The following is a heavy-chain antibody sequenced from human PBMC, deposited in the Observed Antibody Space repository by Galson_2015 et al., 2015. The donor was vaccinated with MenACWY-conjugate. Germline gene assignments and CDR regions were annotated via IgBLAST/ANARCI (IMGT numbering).Heavy chain of an antibody. CDR3: AKPPSYCSSTSCAPDY. CDR2: ISGSGGST. D-gene: IGHD2-2*01. Sequence: SLRLSCAASGFTFSSYAMSWVRQAPGKGLEWVSGISGSGGSTYYADSVKGRFTISRDNPKNTLYLQTNSLRAEDTAVYYCAKPPSYCSSTSCAPDYWGQGTLVTVSS. V-gene: IGHV3-23*01. J-gene: IGHJ4*02. CDR1: GFTFSSYA.